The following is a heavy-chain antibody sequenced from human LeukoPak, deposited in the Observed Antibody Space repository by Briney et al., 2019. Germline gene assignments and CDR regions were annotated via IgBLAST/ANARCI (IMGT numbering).Heavy chain of an antibody. Sequence: GGSLRLSCAASGSNFSSYWMHWVRQVPGKGLVWVSRINSAGSSTNYADSVKGRFTISRDNAKNTLYLQMNSLRVEDTAVYYCARRMQDRDFDCWGQGTLVIVSS. CDR3: ARRMQDRDFDC. J-gene: IGHJ4*02. D-gene: IGHD1-14*01. V-gene: IGHV3-74*01. CDR2: INSAGSST. CDR1: GSNFSSYW.